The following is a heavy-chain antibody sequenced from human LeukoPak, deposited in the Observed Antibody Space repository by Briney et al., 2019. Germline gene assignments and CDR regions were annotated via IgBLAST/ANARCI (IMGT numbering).Heavy chain of an antibody. D-gene: IGHD3-22*01. V-gene: IGHV3-30*04. CDR1: GFTFSSYA. CDR2: ISYDGSNK. J-gene: IGHJ5*02. Sequence: GRSLRLSCAASGFTFSSYAMHWVRQAPGKGLEWMAVISYDGSNKYYADSVKGRFTISRDNSKNTLYLQMNSLRAEDTAVYYCAREGATTGSGYPNWFDPWGQGTLVTVSS. CDR3: AREGATTGSGYPNWFDP.